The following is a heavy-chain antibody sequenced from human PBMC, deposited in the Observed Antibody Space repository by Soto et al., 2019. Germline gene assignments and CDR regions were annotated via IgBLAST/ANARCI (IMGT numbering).Heavy chain of an antibody. J-gene: IGHJ4*02. Sequence: PGGSLRLSCAASGFTFSSYGMHWVRQAPGKGLEWVAVLRYDGTNQYYEDYAKGRFPIPRDNSKNTLYLPMKTTRAEDTALYYCPRDTTKVTPQDDYFDYWGQGTLVTVSS. CDR2: LRYDGTNQ. CDR1: GFTFSSYG. V-gene: IGHV3-33*01. CDR3: PRDTTKVTPQDDYFDY. D-gene: IGHD4-4*01.